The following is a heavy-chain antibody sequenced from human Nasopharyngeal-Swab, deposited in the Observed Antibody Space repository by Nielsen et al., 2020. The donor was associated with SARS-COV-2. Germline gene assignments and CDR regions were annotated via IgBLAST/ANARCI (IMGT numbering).Heavy chain of an antibody. J-gene: IGHJ6*03. Sequence: WVRQVPGQGLEWMGWMNPNSGNTGYAQKFQGRVTMTRNTSISTAYMELSSLRSEDTAVYYCATTHKSTYYDFWSGYSNSYYYYMDVWGKGTTVTVSS. D-gene: IGHD3-3*01. CDR2: MNPNSGNT. V-gene: IGHV1-8*01. CDR3: ATTHKSTYYDFWSGYSNSYYYYMDV.